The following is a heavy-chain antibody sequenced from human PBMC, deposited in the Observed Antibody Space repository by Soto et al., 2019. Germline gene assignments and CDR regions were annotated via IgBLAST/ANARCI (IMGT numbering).Heavy chain of an antibody. CDR1: GFTFSGFW. CDR2: INGDGSVT. CDR3: VRVKETSGWRAFNY. V-gene: IGHV3-74*01. Sequence: EVQLVESGGGLVQPGGSLRLSCTASGFTFSGFWMHWVRQAPGKGLVWVSRINGDGSVTNYADSVKGRFTISRDNANNTLDLQRNSLRGEDTAVYYCVRVKETSGWRAFNYWGQGTLVTVSS. D-gene: IGHD6-19*01. J-gene: IGHJ4*02.